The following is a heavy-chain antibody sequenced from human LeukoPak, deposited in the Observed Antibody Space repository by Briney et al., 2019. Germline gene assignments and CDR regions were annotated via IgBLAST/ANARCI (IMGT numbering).Heavy chain of an antibody. Sequence: SETLSLTCNVSGGSITSYYWSWIRQPAGKGLEWIGRIYTSGSTNYNPSLKSRVTMSVDTSKNQFSLKLSSVTAADTAVYYCASTYSSSWYGAFDIWGQGTMVTVSS. J-gene: IGHJ3*02. CDR3: ASTYSSSWYGAFDI. V-gene: IGHV4-4*07. D-gene: IGHD6-13*01. CDR1: GGSITSYY. CDR2: IYTSGST.